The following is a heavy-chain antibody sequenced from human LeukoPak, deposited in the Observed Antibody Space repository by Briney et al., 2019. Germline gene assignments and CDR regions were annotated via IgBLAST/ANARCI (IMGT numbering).Heavy chain of an antibody. CDR1: GGSISSYY. J-gene: IGHJ4*02. Sequence: SETLSLTCTVSGGSISSYYWSWIRQPPGKGLEWIGYIYYSGSTNYNPSLKSRVTISVDTSKNQFSLKLSSVTAADTAVYYCARDSRFLGVTTVTRGFDYWGQGTLVTVSS. CDR3: ARDSRFLGVTTVTRGFDY. V-gene: IGHV4-59*01. D-gene: IGHD4-17*01. CDR2: IYYSGST.